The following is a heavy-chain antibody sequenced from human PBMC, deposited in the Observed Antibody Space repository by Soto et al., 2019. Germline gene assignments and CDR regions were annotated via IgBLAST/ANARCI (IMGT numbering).Heavy chain of an antibody. CDR1: GYTFTSYY. CDR2: INPSGGST. J-gene: IGHJ3*02. V-gene: IGHV1-46*03. Sequence: GASVKVSCKASGYTFTSYYMHWVRQAPGQGLEWMGIINPSGGSTSYAQKFQGRVTMTRDTSTSTVYMELSSLRSEDTAVYYCARRIEYSSYDGLDAFDIWGKGTMVTVSS. D-gene: IGHD6-6*01. CDR3: ARRIEYSSYDGLDAFDI.